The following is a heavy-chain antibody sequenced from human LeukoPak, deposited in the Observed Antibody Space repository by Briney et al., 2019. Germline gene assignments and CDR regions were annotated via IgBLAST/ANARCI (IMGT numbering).Heavy chain of an antibody. CDR3: ARARGYDGYDYVY. Sequence: GGSLRLSCVASGFTFSSYLMHWVRQDPRKGLVWVSRINGDGRNMNYADSVRGRFTISRDNAKNTLYLQMNTLRVEDTAVYYCARARGYDGYDYVYWGQGTLVTVSS. J-gene: IGHJ4*02. CDR1: GFTFSSYL. D-gene: IGHD5-12*01. CDR2: INGDGRNM. V-gene: IGHV3-74*01.